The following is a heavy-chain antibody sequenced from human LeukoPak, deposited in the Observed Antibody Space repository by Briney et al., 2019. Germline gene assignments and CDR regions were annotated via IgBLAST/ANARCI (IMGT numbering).Heavy chain of an antibody. Sequence: SETLSLTCTVSGGSISSSSYYWGWIRQPPGKGLEWIGSIYYSGSTYYNPSLKSRVTTSVDTSKNQFSLKLSSVTAADTAVYYCARRSLRATSVDYWGQGTLVTVSS. CDR1: GGSISSSSYY. D-gene: IGHD1-26*01. CDR3: ARRSLRATSVDY. V-gene: IGHV4-39*01. J-gene: IGHJ4*02. CDR2: IYYSGST.